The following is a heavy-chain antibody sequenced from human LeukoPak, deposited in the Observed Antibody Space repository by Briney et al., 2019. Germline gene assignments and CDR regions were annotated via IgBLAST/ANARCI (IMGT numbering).Heavy chain of an antibody. V-gene: IGHV3-49*03. CDR2: IRSKAYGGTT. J-gene: IGHJ4*02. Sequence: GGSLRLSCTASGFTFGDYAMSWFRQAPGKGLEWVGFIRSKAYGGTTEYAASVKGRFTISRDDSKSIAYLQMNSLKTEDTAVYYCTRVWVYSSGWYEIFDYFDYWGQGTLVTVSS. CDR1: GFTFGDYA. CDR3: TRVWVYSSGWYEIFDYFDY. D-gene: IGHD6-19*01.